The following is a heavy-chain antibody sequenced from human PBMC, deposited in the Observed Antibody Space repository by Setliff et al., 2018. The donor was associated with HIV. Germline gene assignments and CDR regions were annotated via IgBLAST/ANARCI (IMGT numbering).Heavy chain of an antibody. Sequence: LSLTCTVSGGSISSYYWSWIRQPPGKGLEWIGYIYYSGSTNYNPSLKSRVTISVDTSKNQFSLKLSSVTAADTAVYYCARRGGSGSYWDDYYYYYMDVWGKGTTVTVSS. CDR3: ARRGGSGSYWDDYYYYYMDV. V-gene: IGHV4-59*08. CDR1: GGSISSYY. J-gene: IGHJ6*03. D-gene: IGHD3-10*01. CDR2: IYYSGST.